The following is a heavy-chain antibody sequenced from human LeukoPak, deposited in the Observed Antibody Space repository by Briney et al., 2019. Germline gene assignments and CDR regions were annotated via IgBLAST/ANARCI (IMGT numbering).Heavy chain of an antibody. V-gene: IGHV1-69*04. CDR2: IIPILGIA. Sequence: SVKVSCKASGGTFSSYAISWVRQAPGQGLEWMGMIIPILGIANYAQKFQGRVTITADKSTSTAYMELSSLRSEDTAVYYCARDGKDYYDSSGYPNWFDPWGQGTLVTVSS. CDR1: GGTFSSYA. CDR3: ARDGKDYYDSSGYPNWFDP. D-gene: IGHD3-22*01. J-gene: IGHJ5*02.